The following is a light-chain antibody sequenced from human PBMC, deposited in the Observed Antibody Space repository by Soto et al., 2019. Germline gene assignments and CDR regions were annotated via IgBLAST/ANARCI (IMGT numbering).Light chain of an antibody. J-gene: IGKJ4*01. CDR3: QQLNSYPHT. CDR1: QGISSY. Sequence: DIQLTQSPSFLSASVGDRVTITCRASQGISSYLAWYQQKPGKAPKLLIYAASTLQSGVPSRFSGSGSGTEFTLTISRLQPEDFATYYCQQLNSYPHTFGGGTKVEIK. V-gene: IGKV1-9*01. CDR2: AAS.